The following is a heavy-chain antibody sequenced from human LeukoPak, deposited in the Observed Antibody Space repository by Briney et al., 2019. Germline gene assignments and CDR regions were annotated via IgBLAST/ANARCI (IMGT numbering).Heavy chain of an antibody. CDR3: ARDVRATVTTFAFDI. D-gene: IGHD4-17*01. CDR1: GFPFSDYG. J-gene: IGHJ3*02. Sequence: GTSLRLSCAASGFPFSDYGTYWVRQAPGKGLEWVAVISYDGSNKYYADSVKGRFTISRDNSKNTLYLQMNSLRAEDTAVYYCARDVRATVTTFAFDIWGQGTMVTVSS. CDR2: ISYDGSNK. V-gene: IGHV3-30*03.